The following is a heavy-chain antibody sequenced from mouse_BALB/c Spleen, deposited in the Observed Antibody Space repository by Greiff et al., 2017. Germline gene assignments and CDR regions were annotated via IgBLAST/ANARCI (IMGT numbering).Heavy chain of an antibody. D-gene: IGHD4-1*01. CDR3: ARKGILGPFDN. Sequence: VQLQQSGPELVKPGASVKVSCKASGYSFTDYNMYWVKQSPGKSLEWIGYIDPYNGCTSYNQKFKGKATLTVDKSSSTAFMHLKSLTSEDSAVYYCARKGILGPFDNWGQGTTLTGSS. V-gene: IGHV1S135*01. CDR1: GYSFTDYN. CDR2: IDPYNGCT. J-gene: IGHJ2*01.